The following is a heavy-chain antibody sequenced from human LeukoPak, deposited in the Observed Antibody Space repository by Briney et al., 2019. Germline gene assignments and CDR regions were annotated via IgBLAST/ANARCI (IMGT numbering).Heavy chain of an antibody. CDR2: FNPEDGEI. CDR1: GHTLNEVS. Sequence: GASVKVSCKVSGHTLNEVSIHWVRQAPGKGREWMGGFNPEDGEIIYAQTFQGRLTMTEDTSTDTAYMDLSRLNSEDTAVYYCASPRYEYYFDYWGQGSLVTVSA. D-gene: IGHD3-3*01. CDR3: ASPRYEYYFDY. J-gene: IGHJ4*02. V-gene: IGHV1-24*01.